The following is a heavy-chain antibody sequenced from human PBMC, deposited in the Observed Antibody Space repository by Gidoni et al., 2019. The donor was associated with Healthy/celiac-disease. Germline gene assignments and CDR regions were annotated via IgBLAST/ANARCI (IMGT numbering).Heavy chain of an antibody. J-gene: IGHJ6*02. CDR3: ARDRTYYDSGGYYYGMDV. Sequence: EVQLVESGGGLIQPGGSLRLSCAASGFPVSSNHMSWVRQAPGKGLGWVSVIYSGGSTYYADSVKGRFTISRDNSKNTLYLQMNSLRAEDTAVYYCARDRTYYDSGGYYYGMDVWGQGTTVTVSS. CDR2: IYSGGST. D-gene: IGHD3-22*01. V-gene: IGHV3-53*01. CDR1: GFPVSSNH.